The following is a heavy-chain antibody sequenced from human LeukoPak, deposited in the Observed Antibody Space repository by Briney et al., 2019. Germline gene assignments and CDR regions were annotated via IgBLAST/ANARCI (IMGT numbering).Heavy chain of an antibody. J-gene: IGHJ3*02. CDR2: ISSSSSYI. Sequence: PGGSLRLSCAASGFTFSSYSMNWVRQAPGKGLEWVSSISSSSSYIYYADSVKGRFTISRDNAKNSLYLQMNSLGAEDTAVYYCARGSKNYDFWSGYSNDAFDIWGQGTVVTVSS. D-gene: IGHD3-3*01. CDR3: ARGSKNYDFWSGYSNDAFDI. V-gene: IGHV3-21*01. CDR1: GFTFSSYS.